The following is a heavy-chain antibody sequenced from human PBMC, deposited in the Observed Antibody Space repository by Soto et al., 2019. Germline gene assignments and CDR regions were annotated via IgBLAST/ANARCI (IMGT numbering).Heavy chain of an antibody. J-gene: IGHJ5*02. CDR3: ARDPPYSSGWYAGFDP. CDR2: ISAYNGNT. V-gene: IGHV1-18*01. D-gene: IGHD6-19*01. Sequence: ASVKVSCKASGYTFTNYDINWVRQAPGQGLEWMGWISAYNGNTNYAQKLQGRVTMTTDTSTSTAYMELRSLRSDDTAVYYCARDPPYSSGWYAGFDPWGQGTLVTVSS. CDR1: GYTFTNYD.